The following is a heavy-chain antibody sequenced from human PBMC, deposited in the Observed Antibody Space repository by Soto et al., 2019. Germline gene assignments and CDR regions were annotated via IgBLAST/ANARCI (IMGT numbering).Heavy chain of an antibody. CDR3: AKDGSLAPAAQTWFDP. Sequence: PGGSLRLSCAASGFTFSSYGMHWVRQAPGKGLEWVAVISYDGSNKYYADSVKGRFTISRDNSKNTLYLQMNSLRAEDTAVYFCAKDGSLAPAAQTWFDPWGQGTLVTVAS. D-gene: IGHD2-2*01. J-gene: IGHJ5*02. CDR2: ISYDGSNK. V-gene: IGHV3-30*18. CDR1: GFTFSSYG.